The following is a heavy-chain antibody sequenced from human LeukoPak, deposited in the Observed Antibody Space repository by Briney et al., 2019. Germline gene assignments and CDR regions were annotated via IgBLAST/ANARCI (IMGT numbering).Heavy chain of an antibody. V-gene: IGHV3-30*07. CDR1: GFTFSSYA. J-gene: IGHJ5*02. CDR3: ARETQKGFDP. CDR2: ISYDGSNK. Sequence: GGSLRLSCAASGFTFSSYAMHWVRQAPGKGLEWVAVISYDGSNKYYADSVKGRFTISRDNSKNTLYLQMNSLRAEDTAVYYCARETQKGFDPWGQGTLVTVSS.